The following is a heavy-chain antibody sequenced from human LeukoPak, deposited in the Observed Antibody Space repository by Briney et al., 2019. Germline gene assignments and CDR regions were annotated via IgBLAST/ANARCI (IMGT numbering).Heavy chain of an antibody. CDR2: IYYTGST. CDR1: GGSISSSY. V-gene: IGHV4-59*01. CDR3: ARFSPYCSGSSCYVSFLDY. D-gene: IGHD2-15*01. Sequence: SETLSLTCTVSGGSISSSYWSWIRQPPGKGLEWIGYIYYTGSTNYNPSLQSRVTISVDTSKNQFSLRLSSVTAADTAVYYCARFSPYCSGSSCYVSFLDYWGQGTLVTVSS. J-gene: IGHJ4*02.